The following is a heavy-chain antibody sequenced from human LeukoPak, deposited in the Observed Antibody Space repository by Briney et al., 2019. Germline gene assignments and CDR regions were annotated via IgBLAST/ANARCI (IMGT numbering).Heavy chain of an antibody. CDR1: GYSISSGYY. V-gene: IGHV4-38-2*01. CDR2: IYHSGST. Sequence: SETLSLTCAVSGYSISSGYYWGWIRQPPGKGLEGIGSIYHSGSTYYNPSLKSRVTISVDTSKNQFSLKLSSVTAADTAMYYCASPYYYDSSGYGDAFDIWGQGTMVTVSS. CDR3: ASPYYYDSSGYGDAFDI. J-gene: IGHJ3*02. D-gene: IGHD3-22*01.